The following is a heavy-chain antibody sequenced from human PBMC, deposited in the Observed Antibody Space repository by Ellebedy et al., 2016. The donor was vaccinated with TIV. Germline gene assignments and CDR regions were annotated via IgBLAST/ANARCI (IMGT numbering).Heavy chain of an antibody. Sequence: GESLKISCAASGFTFSSYGIHWVRHDPGKGLEWVSFISYDGSNKYYADSVKGRFTISRDNSKNTPYLQMNSLRVEDTAVNYCAIDLSLEVDVAGPPKDDHWGQGTLVTVSS. CDR3: AIDLSLEVDVAGPPKDDH. CDR2: ISYDGSNK. V-gene: IGHV3-30*03. CDR1: GFTFSSYG. D-gene: IGHD6-19*01. J-gene: IGHJ4*02.